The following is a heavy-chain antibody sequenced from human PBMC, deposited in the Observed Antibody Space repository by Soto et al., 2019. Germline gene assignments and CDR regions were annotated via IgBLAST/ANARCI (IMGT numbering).Heavy chain of an antibody. V-gene: IGHV4-39*01. CDR1: GGSISSSSYY. Sequence: SETLSLTCTVSGGSISSSSYYWGWIRQPPGKGLEWIGSIYYSGYTYYNPSLKSRVTISVDTSKNQFSLKLSSVTAADTAVYYCARHLYYYDSSGYYPGGYYYYYGMDVWGQGTTVTVSS. J-gene: IGHJ6*02. CDR3: ARHLYYYDSSGYYPGGYYYYYGMDV. CDR2: IYYSGYT. D-gene: IGHD3-22*01.